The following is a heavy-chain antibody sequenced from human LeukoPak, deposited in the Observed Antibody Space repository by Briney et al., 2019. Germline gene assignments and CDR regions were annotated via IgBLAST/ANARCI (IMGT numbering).Heavy chain of an antibody. J-gene: IGHJ2*01. Sequence: SETLSLTCTVPGGSISNYYWSWIRQSPGKGLEWIGYIHYSGSTNYNPSLKSRVTISIDMSKNQFSLKLRSVTAADTAVYYCARAGLSGTAAGHWYFDLWGRGTLVTVSS. V-gene: IGHV4-59*01. D-gene: IGHD3-10*01. CDR1: GGSISNYY. CDR3: ARAGLSGTAAGHWYFDL. CDR2: IHYSGST.